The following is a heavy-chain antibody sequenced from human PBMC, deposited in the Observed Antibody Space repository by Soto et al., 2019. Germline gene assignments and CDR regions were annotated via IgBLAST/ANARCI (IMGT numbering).Heavy chain of an antibody. CDR1: GLPLTTTGVG. CDR3: AQRVRSYRLATERGNCYDP. CDR2: IFWDDDK. J-gene: IGHJ5*02. Sequence: QITLKESGPPLVRPTQTLTLTCTFSGLPLTTTGVGVGWIRQPPGKAPEWLALIFWDDDKRYRPSLRNRLTITRDTSSNQVTRTMTNIDPVDTATYYCAQRVRSYRLATERGNCYDPCCEGILVTVSS. D-gene: IGHD2-21*02. V-gene: IGHV2-5*02.